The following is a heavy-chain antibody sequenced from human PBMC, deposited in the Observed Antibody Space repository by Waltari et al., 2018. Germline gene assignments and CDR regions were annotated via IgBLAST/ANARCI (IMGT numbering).Heavy chain of an antibody. J-gene: IGHJ4*02. CDR3: ARDRGRGLYLDS. Sequence: QLQESGPGLVKPSGTLSLTCGVPGDSMSSIYCWSWVRQPPGKGMEWIGQVRGDGRTNYNPSFASRVTVSLDTYNNQFSLMVTSATAADTAVYYCARDRGRGLYLDSWGPGTLVTVSP. CDR1: GDSMSSIYC. CDR2: VRGDGRT. D-gene: IGHD2-15*01. V-gene: IGHV4-4*02.